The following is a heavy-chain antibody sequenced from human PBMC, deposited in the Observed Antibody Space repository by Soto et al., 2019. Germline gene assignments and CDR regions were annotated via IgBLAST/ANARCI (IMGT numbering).Heavy chain of an antibody. D-gene: IGHD3-16*02. CDR1: GGSIDDYY. V-gene: IGHV4-59*01. Sequence: QVELQQSGPGLVKPSETLSLTCTVFGGSIDDYYWSWIRQSPGKGLEWIGHISDRGSTDYNPSLKSRVTISVDRSKKQFSLKVTSVIAADTAVYYCARDRWTARANWFDPWGQGTLVTVSS. CDR2: ISDRGST. J-gene: IGHJ5*02. CDR3: ARDRWTARANWFDP.